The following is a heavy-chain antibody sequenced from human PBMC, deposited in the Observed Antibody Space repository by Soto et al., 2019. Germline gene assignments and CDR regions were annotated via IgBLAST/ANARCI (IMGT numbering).Heavy chain of an antibody. V-gene: IGHV4-59*01. J-gene: IGHJ4*02. CDR1: GGSISSYY. CDR3: AALKYCGGGRCLDY. CDR2: IYYSGST. D-gene: IGHD2-15*01. Sequence: QVQLQESGPGLVKPSETLSLTCTVSGGSISSYYWSWIRQPPGKGLEWIGYIYYSGSTKYNPSLDGGVTMSVDSCKNQFSLKLSSVTAADTAVYYCAALKYCGGGRCLDYWGKGNLVTVS.